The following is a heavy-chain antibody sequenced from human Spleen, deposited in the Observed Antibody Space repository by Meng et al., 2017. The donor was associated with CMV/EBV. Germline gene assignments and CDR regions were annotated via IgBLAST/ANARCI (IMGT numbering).Heavy chain of an antibody. CDR2: IYYSGIT. CDR1: GVSINIYY. D-gene: IGHD2-2*01. J-gene: IGHJ6*02. CDR3: ARNSLYCSSTSCYDKYYYGMDV. Sequence: SETLPLTCTVSGVSINIYYWSWIRQPPGKVLEWIGYIYYSGITNYNPSLKRRVTRSVDTSKNQFSLKLSSVTAADTAVYYCARNSLYCSSTSCYDKYYYGMDVWGQGTTVTVSS. V-gene: IGHV4-59*12.